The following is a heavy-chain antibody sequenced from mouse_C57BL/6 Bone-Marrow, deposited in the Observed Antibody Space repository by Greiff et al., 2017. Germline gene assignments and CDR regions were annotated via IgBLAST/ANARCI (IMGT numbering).Heavy chain of an antibody. V-gene: IGHV1-50*01. CDR2: IDPSDSYT. J-gene: IGHJ2*01. CDR3: ARSSDGYYSYYFDY. D-gene: IGHD2-3*01. Sequence: QVHVKQPGAELVKPGASVKLSCKASGYTFTSYWMQWVKQRPGQGLEWIGEIDPSDSYTNYNQKFKGKATLTVDTSSSTAYMQLSSLTSEDSAVYYCARSSDGYYSYYFDYWGQGTTLTVSS. CDR1: GYTFTSYW.